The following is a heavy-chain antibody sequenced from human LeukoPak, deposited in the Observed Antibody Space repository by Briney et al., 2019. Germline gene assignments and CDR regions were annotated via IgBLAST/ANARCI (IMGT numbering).Heavy chain of an antibody. CDR1: GFTFSNYW. CDR2: IKPGGNEK. D-gene: IGHD3-3*01. V-gene: IGHV3-7*03. CDR3: ATFRFLGT. J-gene: IGHJ3*01. Sequence: GGSLRLSCAASGFTFSNYWMTWVRQGPGKGLEWVANIKPGGNEKYYVDSVKGRFTISRDNVKNSLYLQMNSLRAEDTAIYYCATFRFLGTWGQGTMVTVSP.